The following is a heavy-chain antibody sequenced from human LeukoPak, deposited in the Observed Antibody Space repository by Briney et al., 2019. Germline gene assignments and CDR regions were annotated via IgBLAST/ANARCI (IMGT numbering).Heavy chain of an antibody. CDR2: IYYSGST. J-gene: IGHJ1*01. D-gene: IGHD3-10*01. CDR1: GGSISSYY. V-gene: IGHV4-59*01. Sequence: SETLSLTCTVSGGSISSYYWSWIRQPPGKGLEWIGYIYYSGSTNYNPSLKSRVTISVDTSKNQFSLKLSSVTAADTAVYYCARAPLWFGELRYFQHWGQGTLVTVSS. CDR3: ARAPLWFGELRYFQH.